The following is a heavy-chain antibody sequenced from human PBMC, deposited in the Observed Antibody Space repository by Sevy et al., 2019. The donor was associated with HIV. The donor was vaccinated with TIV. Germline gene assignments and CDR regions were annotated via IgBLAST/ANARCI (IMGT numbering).Heavy chain of an antibody. Sequence: GGSLRLSCAASGFTFSSYAMSWVRQAPGKGLEWVSAISGSGGSTYYADSVKGRFTISRDNSKNTLYLQMNSLRAEDTAVYYCAKVCQKCGHMVRGGESAFDIWGQGTMVTVSS. D-gene: IGHD3-10*01. CDR2: ISGSGGST. CDR1: GFTFSSYA. CDR3: AKVCQKCGHMVRGGESAFDI. J-gene: IGHJ3*02. V-gene: IGHV3-23*01.